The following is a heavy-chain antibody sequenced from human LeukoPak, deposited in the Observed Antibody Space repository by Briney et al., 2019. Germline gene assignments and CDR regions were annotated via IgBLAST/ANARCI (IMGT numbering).Heavy chain of an antibody. CDR2: IGGSGGST. J-gene: IGHJ4*02. D-gene: IGHD6-19*01. Sequence: GGSLRLSCAASGFTFSSYAMSWVRQAPGKGLEWVSAIGGSGGSTYYADSVKGRFTISRDNSKNTLYLQMNSLRVEDTAVYYCAKPQWLGLYYFDYWGQGTLVTVSS. CDR1: GFTFSSYA. V-gene: IGHV3-23*01. CDR3: AKPQWLGLYYFDY.